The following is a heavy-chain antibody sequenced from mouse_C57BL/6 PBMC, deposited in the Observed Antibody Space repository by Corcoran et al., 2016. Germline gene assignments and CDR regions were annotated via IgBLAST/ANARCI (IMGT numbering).Heavy chain of an antibody. V-gene: IGHV14-1*01. CDR2: IDPEDGDT. D-gene: IGHD1-1*01. CDR3: TTDYGSSYPHAMDY. CDR1: GFNIKDYY. Sequence: VQLQQSGAELVRPGASVKLSCTASGFNIKDYYMHWVKQRPEQGLEWIGRIDPEDGDTEYAPKFQGKATMTADTSSNTAYLQLSSLTSEDTAVYYCTTDYGSSYPHAMDYWGQGTSVTVSS. J-gene: IGHJ4*01.